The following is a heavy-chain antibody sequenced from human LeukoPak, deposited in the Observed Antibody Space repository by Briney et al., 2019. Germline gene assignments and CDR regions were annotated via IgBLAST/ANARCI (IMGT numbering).Heavy chain of an antibody. V-gene: IGHV3-7*01. J-gene: IGHJ4*02. Sequence: GGSLRLSCAASGFTVSSNYMSWVRQAPGKGLEWVANIKQDGSEKYYVDSVKGRFTISRDNAKNSLYLQMNSLRAEDTAVYYCAREAEMATTGVFDYWGQGTLVTVSS. CDR3: AREAEMATTGVFDY. CDR1: GFTVSSNY. D-gene: IGHD5-24*01. CDR2: IKQDGSEK.